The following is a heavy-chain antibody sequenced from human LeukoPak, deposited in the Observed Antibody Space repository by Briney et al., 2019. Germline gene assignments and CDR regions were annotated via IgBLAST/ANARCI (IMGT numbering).Heavy chain of an antibody. D-gene: IGHD6-13*01. CDR1: GFTFSSYS. Sequence: PGGSLRLSCAASGFTFSSYSMNWVRQAPGKGLEWVSYISSSSSTIYYADSVKGRFTISRDNAKNSLYLQMNSLRAEDTAVYYCARYTAAAAADSRGAPGPRFDPWGQGTLVTVSS. CDR3: ARYTAAAAADSRGAPGPRFDP. V-gene: IGHV3-48*04. J-gene: IGHJ5*02. CDR2: ISSSSSTI.